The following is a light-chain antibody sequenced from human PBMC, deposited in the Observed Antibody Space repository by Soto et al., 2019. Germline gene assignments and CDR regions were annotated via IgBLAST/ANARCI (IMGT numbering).Light chain of an antibody. CDR1: QSVGSY. CDR3: QQRSDWTPVFT. V-gene: IGKV3-11*01. J-gene: IGKJ3*01. CDR2: DAS. Sequence: EIVLTQSPATLSLSPGERATLSCRASQSVGSYLAWFQQKPGQAPRLLIYDASNRATGIPARFSGSGSGTDFTLTISSLEPEDFAVYYCQQRSDWTPVFTFGPGTKVDIK.